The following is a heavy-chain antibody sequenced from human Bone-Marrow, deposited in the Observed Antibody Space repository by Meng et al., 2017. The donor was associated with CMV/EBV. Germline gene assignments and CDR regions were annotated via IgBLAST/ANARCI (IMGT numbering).Heavy chain of an antibody. D-gene: IGHD2-21*01. V-gene: IGHV4-34*01. J-gene: IGHJ6*02. CDR2: INHRGST. Sequence: GSLRLSCAVYGGSFSGYYWSWIRQPPGKGLEWIGEINHRGSTNYNPSLKSRVIISVDTSKNQFSLKLSSVTAADTAVYYCASTYCGGDCPGYYYNYGMDVWGQGTTVTVSS. CDR3: ASTYCGGDCPGYYYNYGMDV. CDR1: GGSFSGYY.